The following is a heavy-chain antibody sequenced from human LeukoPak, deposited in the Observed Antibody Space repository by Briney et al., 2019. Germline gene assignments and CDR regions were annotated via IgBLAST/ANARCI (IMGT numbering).Heavy chain of an antibody. CDR1: GFTFYTYA. Sequence: GGSLRLSCAASGFTFYTYALSWVRQAPGKGLEWISAISGSGVSPYYADSVKGRFTISRDNSKNSLYLQMNSLRAEDTAVYYCARPPQYSSSWYYFDFWGQGTLVTVSS. CDR3: ARPPQYSSSWYYFDF. J-gene: IGHJ4*02. D-gene: IGHD6-13*01. CDR2: ISGSGVSP. V-gene: IGHV3-23*01.